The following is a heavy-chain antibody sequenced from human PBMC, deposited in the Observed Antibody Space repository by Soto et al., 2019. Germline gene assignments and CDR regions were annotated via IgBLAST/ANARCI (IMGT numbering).Heavy chain of an antibody. CDR3: VRSRQMESGNDYGLDV. V-gene: IGHV4-30-4*01. D-gene: IGHD1-1*01. J-gene: IGHJ6*02. Sequence: QVQLQESGSGLVKPSQSLSLTCTVSGVSLNTADTWWSWIRQSPGKGLEFIGYYHSGGSTYYDASLRSRVIISADTSNIQFSLKFSSVTVADTGVYFCVRSRQMESGNDYGLDVWGQGTTVTVSS. CDR2: YHSGGST. CDR1: GVSLNTADTW.